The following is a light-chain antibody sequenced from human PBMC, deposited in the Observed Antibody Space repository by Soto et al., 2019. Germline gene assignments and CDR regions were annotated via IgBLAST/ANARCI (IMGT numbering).Light chain of an antibody. J-gene: IGLJ1*01. CDR2: RNN. CDR3: AAWDDSLNGL. Sequence: QSVLTQPPSASGTPGQRVTISCSGSSSNIGSNTVNWYQQLPGTAPKLLIYRNNPRPSGVPDRFSGSKSGTSASLAISGLQSEDEADYYCAAWDDSLNGLFGTGTKLTVL. V-gene: IGLV1-44*01. CDR1: SSNIGSNT.